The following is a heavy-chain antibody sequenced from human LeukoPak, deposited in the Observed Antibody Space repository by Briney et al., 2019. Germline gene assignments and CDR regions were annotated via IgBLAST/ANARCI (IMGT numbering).Heavy chain of an antibody. V-gene: IGHV4-4*02. CDR3: TRESRPFCPFAF. Sequence: SETLSLTCGVSGGSIDITNYWCWVRQAPEKGLEWIGEISHDGTRNYNPSLRSRVAMSFDRANNYFSLSLTAVTAADTALYYCTRESRPFCPFAFWGQGVMVTVSS. CDR2: ISHDGTR. D-gene: IGHD2-2*01. CDR1: GGSIDITNY. J-gene: IGHJ4*02.